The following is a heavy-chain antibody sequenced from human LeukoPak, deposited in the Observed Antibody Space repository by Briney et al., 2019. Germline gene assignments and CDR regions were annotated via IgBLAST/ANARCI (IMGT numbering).Heavy chain of an antibody. CDR1: GGTFSSYA. CDR2: IIPILGIA. V-gene: IGHV1-69*04. Sequence: SVKVSCKASGGTFSSYAISWVRQAPGQGLEWMGRIIPILGIANYAQKFQGRVTITADKSTSTAYMELSSLRSEDTAVYYCARVTTAPPQDHLVGPWGQETLVTVSS. J-gene: IGHJ5*02. CDR3: ARVTTAPPQDHLVGP.